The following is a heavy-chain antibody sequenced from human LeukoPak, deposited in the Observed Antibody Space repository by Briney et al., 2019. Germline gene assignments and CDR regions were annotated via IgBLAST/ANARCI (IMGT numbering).Heavy chain of an antibody. V-gene: IGHV1-18*01. CDR2: ISAYNGNT. CDR3: ARGGDLYYDILTGYYNVMYNWFDP. CDR1: GYTFTSYG. Sequence: ASVKVSCKASGYTFTSYGISWVRQAPGQGLEWMGWISAYNGNTNYAQKLQGRVTMTTDTSTSTAYMELRSLGSDDTAVYYCARGGDLYYDILTGYYNVMYNWFDPWGQGTLVTVSS. J-gene: IGHJ5*02. D-gene: IGHD3-9*01.